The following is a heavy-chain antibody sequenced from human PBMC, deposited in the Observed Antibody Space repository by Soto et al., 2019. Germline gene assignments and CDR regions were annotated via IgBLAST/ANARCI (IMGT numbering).Heavy chain of an antibody. CDR3: GAFYYDYDMEV. CDR2: INHSGST. V-gene: IGHV4-34*01. J-gene: IGHJ6*02. Sequence: PSESLSLTCAVYGGSFCGYYWSWIRQPPGKGLEWIGEINHSGSTNYNPSLKSRVTISVGTSKNQFSLNLSSVSAADTAVYYCGAFYYDYDMEVWGQGTTVTVS. CDR1: GGSFCGYY.